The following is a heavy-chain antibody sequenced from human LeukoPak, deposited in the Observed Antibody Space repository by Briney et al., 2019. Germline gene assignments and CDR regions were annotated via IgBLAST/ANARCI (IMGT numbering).Heavy chain of an antibody. D-gene: IGHD3-10*01. CDR3: ARSTGSGLDP. CDR2: ISGDGVNA. CDR1: GFTFSNYW. J-gene: IGHJ5*02. Sequence: GGSLRLSCAASGFTFSNYWMHWVRQAPGTGQGWVSSISGDGVNANYAASVKGRFTISRDNAKNTLYLQMNSLGAEDTAVYYCARSTGSGLDPWGQGTLVTVSS. V-gene: IGHV3-74*01.